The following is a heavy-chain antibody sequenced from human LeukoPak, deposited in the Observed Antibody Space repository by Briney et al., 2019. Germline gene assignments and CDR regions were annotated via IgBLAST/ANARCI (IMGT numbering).Heavy chain of an antibody. CDR3: ARDMVAAALDY. D-gene: IGHD6-13*01. V-gene: IGHV1-69*05. CDR2: IIPIFGTA. Sequence: ASVKISCKASGYTFTSYDINWVRQAPGQGLEWMGRIIPIFGTANYAQKFQGRVTITTDESTSTAYMELSSLRSEDTAVYYCARDMVAAALDYWGQGTLVTVSS. CDR1: GYTFTSYD. J-gene: IGHJ4*02.